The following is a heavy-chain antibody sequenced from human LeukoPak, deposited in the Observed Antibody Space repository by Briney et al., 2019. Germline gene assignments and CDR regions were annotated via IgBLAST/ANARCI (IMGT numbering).Heavy chain of an antibody. CDR2: IYYSGST. CDR3: VRGAYYYDSGD. D-gene: IGHD3-10*01. J-gene: IGHJ4*02. Sequence: PSETLSLTCTVSGGSISSYYWSWIRQPPGKGLEWIGYIYYSGSTNYNSSLKSRVTISVDTSKNQFSLKLSSVTAADTAVYYCVRGAYYYDSGDWGQGTLVTVSS. CDR1: GGSISSYY. V-gene: IGHV4-59*01.